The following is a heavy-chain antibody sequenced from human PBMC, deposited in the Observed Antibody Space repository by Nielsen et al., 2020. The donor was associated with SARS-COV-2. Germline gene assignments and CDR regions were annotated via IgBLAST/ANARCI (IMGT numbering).Heavy chain of an antibody. J-gene: IGHJ3*02. Sequence: GGSLRFSCKGSGYSFTSYWISWVRQMPGKGLEWMGRIDPSDSYTNYSPSFQGHVTISADKSISTAYLQWSSLKASDTAMYYCARFFGSSSPFDIWGQGTMVTVSS. V-gene: IGHV5-10-1*01. D-gene: IGHD6-6*01. CDR1: GYSFTSYW. CDR3: ARFFGSSSPFDI. CDR2: IDPSDSYT.